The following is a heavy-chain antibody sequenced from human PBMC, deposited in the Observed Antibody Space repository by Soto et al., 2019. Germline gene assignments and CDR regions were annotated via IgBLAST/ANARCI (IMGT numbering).Heavy chain of an antibody. J-gene: IGHJ4*02. Sequence: SPTLSLPCAISGDSVSSNSAAWNWIRQSPSRGLEWLGRTYYRSKWYNDYAVSVKSRITINPDTSKNQFSLQLNSVTPEDTAVYYCARDQKFKHSSGWYGFDYWGQGTLVTVSS. CDR3: ARDQKFKHSSGWYGFDY. CDR2: TYYRSKWYN. CDR1: GDSVSSNSAA. D-gene: IGHD6-19*01. V-gene: IGHV6-1*01.